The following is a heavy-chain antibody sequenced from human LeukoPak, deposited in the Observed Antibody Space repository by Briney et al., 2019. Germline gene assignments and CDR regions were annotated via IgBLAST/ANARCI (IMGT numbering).Heavy chain of an antibody. V-gene: IGHV1-18*01. CDR3: AAHDYGDYPYYFDS. Sequence: GASVKVSCKASGYTFTSYGISWVRQAPGQGLEWMGWISAYNGNTNYAQKLQGRVTMTTDTSTSTAYMELRSLRSDDTAVYYCAAHDYGDYPYYFDSWGQGTLVTVSS. CDR1: GYTFTSYG. CDR2: ISAYNGNT. J-gene: IGHJ4*02. D-gene: IGHD4-17*01.